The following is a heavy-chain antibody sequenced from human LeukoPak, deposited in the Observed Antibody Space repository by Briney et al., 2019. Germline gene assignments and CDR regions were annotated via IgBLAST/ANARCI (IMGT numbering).Heavy chain of an antibody. CDR2: ISYDGSNR. V-gene: IGHV3-30-3*01. CDR3: ARGRGVGEQWLLRGYFDY. Sequence: GGSLRLSCAASGFTFSSYVMHWVRQAPGKGLEWVAVISYDGSNRYYADSVKGRFTISRDSSKNTLYLQMNSLRVEDTALYYCARGRGVGEQWLLRGYFDYWGQGTLVTVSS. D-gene: IGHD6-19*01. CDR1: GFTFSSYV. J-gene: IGHJ4*02.